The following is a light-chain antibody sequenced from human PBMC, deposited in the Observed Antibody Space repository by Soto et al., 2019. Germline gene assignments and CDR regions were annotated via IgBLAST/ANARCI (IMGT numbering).Light chain of an antibody. J-gene: IGLJ7*01. Sequence: QSALTQPASVSGSPGQSITISCTGTSSDVGSYNLVSWYQQHPGKAPKLMIYEVSKRPSGVSNRFSGSKSGNTASLTISGLPAEDEADYYCCSYAGSSTVFGGGTQLTVL. CDR1: SSDVGSYNL. CDR2: EVS. V-gene: IGLV2-23*02. CDR3: CSYAGSSTV.